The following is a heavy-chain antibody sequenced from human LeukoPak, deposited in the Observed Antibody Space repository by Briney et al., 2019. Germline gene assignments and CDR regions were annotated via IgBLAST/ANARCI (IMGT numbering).Heavy chain of an antibody. CDR3: ASRDSGDYPYFGY. CDR2: IYSGGTA. J-gene: IGHJ4*02. CDR1: GFTVRNKY. D-gene: IGHD4-17*01. V-gene: IGHV3-53*01. Sequence: GGSQRLSCAASGFTVRNKYMTWVRQAPGKGLEWVSFIYSGGTAYYADSVKGRFTISRDNSKNTLYLQMNSLRAEDTAVYYCASRDSGDYPYFGYSGEGTLVTVSS.